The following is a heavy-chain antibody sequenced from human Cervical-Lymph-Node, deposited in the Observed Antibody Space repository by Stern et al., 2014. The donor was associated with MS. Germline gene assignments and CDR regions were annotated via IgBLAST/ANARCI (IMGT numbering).Heavy chain of an antibody. V-gene: IGHV4-61*02. CDR2: IHESGST. D-gene: IGHD1-26*01. Sequence: VQLVESGPGLVKPSQTLSLTCTVSGGSISSSGYYWSWIRQPADKGLEWIGRIHESGSTYYNPSLTSRVTISMDTAKNQFSLTLTSGTAADTAVYYCATTRWDLFTWNWFDPWGQGTLVTVSS. J-gene: IGHJ5*02. CDR3: ATTRWDLFTWNWFDP. CDR1: GGSISSSGYY.